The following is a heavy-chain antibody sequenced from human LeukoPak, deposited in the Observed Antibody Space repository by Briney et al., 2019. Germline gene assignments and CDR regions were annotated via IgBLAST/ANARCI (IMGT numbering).Heavy chain of an antibody. CDR1: GFTFSDYY. CDR2: TSRTI. Sequence: GGSLRLSCAASGFTFSDYYMSWIRQAPGKGLEWVSYTSRTIYYADSVKGRFTISRDNAKNSLYLQMNSLRAEDTAVYYCARFQGRDMITFGGVIVIFDYWGQGTLVTVSS. D-gene: IGHD3-16*02. CDR3: ARFQGRDMITFGGVIVIFDY. J-gene: IGHJ4*02. V-gene: IGHV3-11*04.